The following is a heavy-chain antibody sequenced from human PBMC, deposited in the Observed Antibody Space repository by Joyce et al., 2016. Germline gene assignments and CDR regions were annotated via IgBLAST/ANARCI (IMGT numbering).Heavy chain of an antibody. V-gene: IGHV3-21*01. D-gene: IGHD2-8*01. Sequence: EVQLVESGGGLVKPGGSLRLSCAASGFTFSSYSMSWVHQAPGKGLEWVSSRSSSSSYIKYTDSVKGRFTISRDNAKNSLYLQMNSLRVEDTAVYYCARSSYTNGIFDYWGQGTLVTVSS. J-gene: IGHJ4*02. CDR2: RSSSSSYI. CDR3: ARSSYTNGIFDY. CDR1: GFTFSSYS.